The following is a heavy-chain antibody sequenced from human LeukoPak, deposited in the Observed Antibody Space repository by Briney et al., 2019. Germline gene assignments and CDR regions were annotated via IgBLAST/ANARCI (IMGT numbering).Heavy chain of an antibody. J-gene: IGHJ6*02. CDR3: ARHGIAVVRRMDV. CDR1: GGSINSYY. CDR2: IYYSGST. D-gene: IGHD3-22*01. V-gene: IGHV4-59*08. Sequence: SETLSLTCSVSGGSINSYYWSWIRQPPGKGLEWIGYIYYSGSTNYNPSLKRRVTISVDTSKNQFSLKLSSATAADTAVYYCARHGIAVVRRMDVWGQGTTVTVSS.